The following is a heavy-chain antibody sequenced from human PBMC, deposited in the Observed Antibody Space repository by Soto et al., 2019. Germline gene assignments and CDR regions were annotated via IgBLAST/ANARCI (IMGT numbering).Heavy chain of an antibody. CDR3: ARGDDYGDFFDY. CDR1: GGSISSYY. Sequence: SETLSLTCTVSGGSISSYYWSWIRQPPGKGLEWIGYIYYSGSTNYNPSLKSRVTISVDTSKNQFSLKLSSVTAADTAVYYCARGDDYGDFFDYWGQGTLVTVSS. CDR2: IYYSGST. J-gene: IGHJ4*02. D-gene: IGHD4-17*01. V-gene: IGHV4-59*08.